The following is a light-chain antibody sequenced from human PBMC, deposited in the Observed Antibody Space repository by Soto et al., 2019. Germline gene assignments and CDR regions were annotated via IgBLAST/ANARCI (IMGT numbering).Light chain of an antibody. Sequence: QSVLTQPRSVSGSPGQSVTISCTGTSSDVGGYNYVSWYQQHPGKAPKLMIYDVSKRPSGVPDRFSGSKSGNTASLTISGLQAEDEADYYCQSYDSSLSGSTVFGGGTKVTVL. V-gene: IGLV2-11*01. CDR3: QSYDSSLSGSTV. J-gene: IGLJ3*02. CDR2: DVS. CDR1: SSDVGGYNY.